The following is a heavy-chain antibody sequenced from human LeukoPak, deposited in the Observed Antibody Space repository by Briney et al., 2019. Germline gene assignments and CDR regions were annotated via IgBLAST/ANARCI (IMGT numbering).Heavy chain of an antibody. J-gene: IGHJ4*02. V-gene: IGHV2-70*11. CDR1: GFSLSTRGMC. CDR3: ARITRRDSGSSFFDW. CDR2: IDWDDSK. Sequence: SGPALVKPTQTLTLTCTFSGFSLSTRGMCVSWIRQPPGKALEWLARIDWDDSKYYSTSLKTRLTISKDTSKNQVVLTMTNMDPVDTATYYCARITRRDSGSSFFDWWGKGTLVTVSS. D-gene: IGHD1-26*01.